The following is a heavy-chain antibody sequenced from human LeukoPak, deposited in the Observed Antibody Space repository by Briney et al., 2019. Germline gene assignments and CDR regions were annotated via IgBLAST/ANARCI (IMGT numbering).Heavy chain of an antibody. CDR3: VTYSGSYFYH. CDR2: FDPEDGET. J-gene: IGHJ4*02. V-gene: IGHV1-24*01. Sequence: ASVKVSCKVSGYTLTELVMHWVRQAPGKGLEWMGGFDPEDGETIYAQRFQGRVTMTEDTSTDTAYMELSSLRSDDTAVYYCVTYSGSYFYHWGQGTLVTVSS. D-gene: IGHD1-26*01. CDR1: GYTLTELV.